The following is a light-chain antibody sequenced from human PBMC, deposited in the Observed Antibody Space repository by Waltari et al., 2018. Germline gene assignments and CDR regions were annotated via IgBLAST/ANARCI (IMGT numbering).Light chain of an antibody. Sequence: EIVMTQSPATLSVSPGERATLSCRASQSITNTLAWYQQKPGQAPRLLIDGASTRATGVPARFSGSGSGTGFTLTISILQSEDFAVYYCQQYNNWPLTFGGGTKVEIK. CDR1: QSITNT. V-gene: IGKV3-15*01. J-gene: IGKJ4*01. CDR3: QQYNNWPLT. CDR2: GAS.